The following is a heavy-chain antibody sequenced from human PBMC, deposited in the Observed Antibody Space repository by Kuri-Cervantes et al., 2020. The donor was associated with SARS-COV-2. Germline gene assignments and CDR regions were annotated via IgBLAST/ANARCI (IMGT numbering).Heavy chain of an antibody. CDR3: ARDLPYCSRASCSRFDY. V-gene: IGHV1-3*01. CDR2: INAGSGDT. J-gene: IGHJ4*02. D-gene: IGHD2-2*01. Sequence: ASVKVSCKASGCTFTDYAIHWVRQAPGQRLEWMGWINAGSGDTRYSQKFRGRVTITRDTSASTAYMDLSSLRSEDTALYYCARDLPYCSRASCSRFDYWGQGTLVTVSS. CDR1: GCTFTDYA.